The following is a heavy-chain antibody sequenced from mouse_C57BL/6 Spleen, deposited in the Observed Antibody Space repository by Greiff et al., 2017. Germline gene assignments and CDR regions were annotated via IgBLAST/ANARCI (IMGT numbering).Heavy chain of an antibody. V-gene: IGHV1-50*01. Sequence: VQLQQPGAELVKPGASVKLSCKASGYTFTSYWMQWVKQRPGQGLEWIGEIDPSDSYTNYNQKFKGKATLTVDTSSSTAYMQLSSLTSEDSAVYYCARRGAYYSNFFDYWGQGTTLTVSS. CDR1: GYTFTSYW. D-gene: IGHD2-5*01. CDR3: ARRGAYYSNFFDY. CDR2: IDPSDSYT. J-gene: IGHJ2*01.